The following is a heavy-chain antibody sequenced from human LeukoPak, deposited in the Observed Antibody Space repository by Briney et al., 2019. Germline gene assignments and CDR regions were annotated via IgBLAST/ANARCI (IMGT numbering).Heavy chain of an antibody. Sequence: SETLSLTCTVSGGSISSSSYYWGWIRQPPGKGLEWFGSIYYSGSTYYNPSLKSRVTISEDTSKNQFSLKLSSVTATDTAVYYCARQRQQLVKRIDYWGQGTLVTVSS. CDR3: ARQRQQLVKRIDY. J-gene: IGHJ4*02. D-gene: IGHD6-13*01. V-gene: IGHV4-39*01. CDR1: GGSISSSSYY. CDR2: IYYSGST.